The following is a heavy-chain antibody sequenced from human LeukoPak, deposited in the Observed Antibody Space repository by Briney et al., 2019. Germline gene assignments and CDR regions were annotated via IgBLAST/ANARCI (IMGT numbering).Heavy chain of an antibody. J-gene: IGHJ4*02. V-gene: IGHV1-18*04. CDR2: ISAYNGNT. CDR3: ARDRWYYDYVWGSYRYIRLFDY. D-gene: IGHD3-16*02. Sequence: ASVKVSCKASGYTFTSYGISWVRQAPGQGLEWMGWISAYNGNTNYAQKLQGRVTMTTDTSTSTAYMELRSLRSDDTAVYYCARDRWYYDYVWGSYRYIRLFDYWGQGTLVTVSS. CDR1: GYTFTSYG.